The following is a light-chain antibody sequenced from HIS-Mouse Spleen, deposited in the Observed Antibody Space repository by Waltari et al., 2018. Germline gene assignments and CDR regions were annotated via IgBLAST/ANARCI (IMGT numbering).Light chain of an antibody. Sequence: AIQLTQSPSSLSASVGDRVTITCRASQGISSALAWYQQKPGKAPKILTYDASSLESGVPSRFSGSGSGTDFTLTISSLQPEDFATYYCQQFNSYPYSTFGGGTKVEIK. CDR2: DAS. CDR1: QGISSA. V-gene: IGKV1-13*02. J-gene: IGKJ4*01. CDR3: QQFNSYPYST.